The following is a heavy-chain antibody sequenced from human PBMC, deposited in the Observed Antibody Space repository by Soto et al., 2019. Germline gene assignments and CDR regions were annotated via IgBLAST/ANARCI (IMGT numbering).Heavy chain of an antibody. Sequence: GGSLRLSCAASGFTFSYYGMHWVRQAPGKGLEWGAAIWYDVSNQYYADSVKGRLTISRDNSKNTLFLQMNSLRAEDTAVYYCAREWRCSGGTCYRVWFDPWGQGTLVTVSS. CDR2: IWYDVSNQ. D-gene: IGHD2-15*01. J-gene: IGHJ5*02. CDR3: AREWRCSGGTCYRVWFDP. V-gene: IGHV3-33*01. CDR1: GFTFSYYG.